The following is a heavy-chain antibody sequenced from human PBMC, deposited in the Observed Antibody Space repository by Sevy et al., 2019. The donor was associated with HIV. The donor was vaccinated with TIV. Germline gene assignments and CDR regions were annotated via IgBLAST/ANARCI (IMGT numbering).Heavy chain of an antibody. J-gene: IGHJ6*03. D-gene: IGHD6-19*01. CDR3: AREFCSGWYYYYYYYMDV. V-gene: IGHV4-4*07. CDR1: GGSISSYY. Sequence: SETLSLTCTVSGGSISSYYWSWIRQPAGKGLEWIGRIYTSGSTNYNPSLKSRVTMSVDTSKNQFSLKLGSVTAADTAVYYCAREFCSGWYYYYYYYMDVWGKGTTVTVSS. CDR2: IYTSGST.